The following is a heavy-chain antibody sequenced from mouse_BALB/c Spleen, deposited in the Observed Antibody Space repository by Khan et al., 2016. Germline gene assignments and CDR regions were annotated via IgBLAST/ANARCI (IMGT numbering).Heavy chain of an antibody. CDR3: AFPYGNSPYYYAMNY. J-gene: IGHJ4*01. D-gene: IGHD1-1*01. Sequence: QVQLQQSGAELMKPGASVKISCKSTGYTFTSYWIEWVKQRPGHGLEWIGEILPGSGSTNYNENFKGKATFTADTSSNTANMQLRSLTSVEPAVYYCAFPYGNSPYYYAMNYCGQRPSVTVSS. CDR1: GYTFTSYW. CDR2: ILPGSGST. V-gene: IGHV1-9*01.